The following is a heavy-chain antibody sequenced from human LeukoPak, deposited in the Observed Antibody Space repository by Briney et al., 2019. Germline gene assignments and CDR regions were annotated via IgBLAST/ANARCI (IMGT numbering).Heavy chain of an antibody. Sequence: SETLSLTCTVSGGSISSSSYYWGWIRQPPGKGLEWIGSIYYSGSTYYNPSLKSRVTISVDTSKNQFSLKLSSVTAADTAVYYCARHSQKRYYYDSSGTFDYWGQGTLVTVSS. CDR1: GGSISSSSYY. V-gene: IGHV4-39*01. CDR2: IYYSGST. D-gene: IGHD3-22*01. J-gene: IGHJ4*02. CDR3: ARHSQKRYYYDSSGTFDY.